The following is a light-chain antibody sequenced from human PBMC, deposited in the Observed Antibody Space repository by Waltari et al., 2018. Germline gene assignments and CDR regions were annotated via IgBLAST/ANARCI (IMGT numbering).Light chain of an antibody. CDR2: EVI. CDR1: SSDAGGSYE. CDR3: SSYGGSNNVV. Sequence: QSALTLPPSPSGSPGQPFTTPCTGTSSDAGGSYEVSCYQQHPGKAPKLLMYEVIQRPSGVHERFSGTKSGNTASLTVSGLQAEDGADYFCSSYGGSNNVVFGGGTTLTVL. V-gene: IGLV2-8*01. J-gene: IGLJ2*01.